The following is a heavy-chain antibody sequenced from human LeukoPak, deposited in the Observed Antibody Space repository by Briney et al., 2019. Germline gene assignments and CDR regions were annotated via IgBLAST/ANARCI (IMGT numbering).Heavy chain of an antibody. V-gene: IGHV3-23*01. CDR3: AKHDGSYYYYGMDV. CDR1: GFTFGSYA. CDR2: VSGNGGTT. D-gene: IGHD3-22*01. Sequence: PGGSLRLSCAASGFTFGSYAMSWARQAPGKGLEWVSGVSGNGGTTYYADSVKGRFTISRDNSKNTVYLQMNSLRAEDTAVYYCAKHDGSYYYYGMDVWGQGTTVTVSS. J-gene: IGHJ6*02.